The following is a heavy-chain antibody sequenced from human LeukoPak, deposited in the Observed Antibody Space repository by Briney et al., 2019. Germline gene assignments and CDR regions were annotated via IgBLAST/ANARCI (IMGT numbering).Heavy chain of an antibody. V-gene: IGHV5-51*01. CDR2: IYPGDSAT. D-gene: IGHD3-22*01. Sequence: GESLKISCKGSGYTFTTYWIAWVRQMPGKGLEWMGIIYPGDSATRYSPSFQGQVTISADKSISTAYLQRSSLKASDTAMYYCARRGYYDSSGYSNAFDIWGQGTMVTVSS. CDR1: GYTFTTYW. J-gene: IGHJ3*02. CDR3: ARRGYYDSSGYSNAFDI.